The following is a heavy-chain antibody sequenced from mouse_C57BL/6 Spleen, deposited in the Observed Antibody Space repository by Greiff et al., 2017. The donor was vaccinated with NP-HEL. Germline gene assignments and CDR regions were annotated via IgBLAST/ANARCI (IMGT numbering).Heavy chain of an antibody. J-gene: IGHJ1*03. Sequence: QVQLQQSGAELVRPGASVTLSCKASGYTFTDYEMHWVKQTPVHGLEWIGAIDPETGGTAYNQKFKGKAILTAAKSSSTAYMELRSLTSEDSAVYYCTRRFITAVVAPYWYFDVWGTGTTVTVSS. V-gene: IGHV1-15*01. CDR3: TRRFITAVVAPYWYFDV. CDR1: GYTFTDYE. D-gene: IGHD1-1*01. CDR2: IDPETGGT.